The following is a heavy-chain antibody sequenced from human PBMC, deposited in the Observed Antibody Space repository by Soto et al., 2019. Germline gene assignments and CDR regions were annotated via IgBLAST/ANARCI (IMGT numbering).Heavy chain of an antibody. D-gene: IGHD4-17*01. CDR2: ISSSSSYI. V-gene: IGHV3-21*01. J-gene: IGHJ4*02. Sequence: GGSLRLSCAASGFTFSSYSMNWVRQAPGKGLEWVSSISSSSSYIYYADSVKGRFTISRDNSKNTLYLQMSSLRAEDTAVYYCVKDDYGDYAFDYWGQGTLVTVSS. CDR3: VKDDYGDYAFDY. CDR1: GFTFSSYS.